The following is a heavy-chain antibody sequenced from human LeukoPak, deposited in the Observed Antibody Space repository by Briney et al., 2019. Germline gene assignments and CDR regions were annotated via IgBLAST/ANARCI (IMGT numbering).Heavy chain of an antibody. J-gene: IGHJ6*04. D-gene: IGHD3-10*02. CDR2: ISSSGSTI. Sequence: GGSLRLTCAGSGFIFSDYYMSWIRQAPGKGLEWLSYISSSGSTIYYADPVKGRFTISRDNAKNSLYLQMNSLRAEDTAVYYCAELGITMIGGVWGKGTTVTISS. CDR1: GFIFSDYY. V-gene: IGHV3-11*04. CDR3: AELGITMIGGV.